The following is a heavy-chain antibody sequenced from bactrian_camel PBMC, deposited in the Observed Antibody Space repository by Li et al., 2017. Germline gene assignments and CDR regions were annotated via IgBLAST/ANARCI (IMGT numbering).Heavy chain of an antibody. CDR2: IGRGGT. Sequence: VESGGGSVRPGGSLRPSCASSGITVGLNCMAWFRQAPGKEREGVASIGRGGTRYDYSVEGRFTVSRDNAKNIVYLQLNSLKTEDTAMYFCALLNSGTLGHNWGQGTQVTV. CDR3: ALLNSGTLGHN. D-gene: IGHD3*01. CDR1: GITVGLNC. J-gene: IGHJ4*01. V-gene: IGHV3S53*01.